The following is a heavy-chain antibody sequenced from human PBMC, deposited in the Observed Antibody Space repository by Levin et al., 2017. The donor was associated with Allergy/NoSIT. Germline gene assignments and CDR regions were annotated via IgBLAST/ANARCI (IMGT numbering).Heavy chain of an antibody. D-gene: IGHD3-10*01. V-gene: IGHV1-2*06. CDR1: GYTFTGYY. Sequence: ASVKVSCKASGYTFTGYYMHWVRQAPGQGLEWMGRINPNSGGTNYAQKFQGRVTMTRDTSISTAYMELSRLRSDDTAVYYCARDRGVPGYYYYMDVWGKGTTVTVSS. J-gene: IGHJ6*03. CDR3: ARDRGVPGYYYYMDV. CDR2: INPNSGGT.